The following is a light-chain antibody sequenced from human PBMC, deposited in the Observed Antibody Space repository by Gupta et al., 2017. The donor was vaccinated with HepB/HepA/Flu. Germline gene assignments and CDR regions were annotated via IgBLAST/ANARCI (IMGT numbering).Light chain of an antibody. Sequence: DIQMTQSPSSVSASVGDRVTITCRASQGISSWLGWYLQKPGKAPKLLIYTTSNLQSGVPSRFSGSGSEAEFTLTISSLQPEDFGTYYCQQGATFPFTFGGGTKVDIK. CDR2: TTS. J-gene: IGKJ4*01. CDR1: QGISSW. CDR3: QQGATFPFT. V-gene: IGKV1-12*01.